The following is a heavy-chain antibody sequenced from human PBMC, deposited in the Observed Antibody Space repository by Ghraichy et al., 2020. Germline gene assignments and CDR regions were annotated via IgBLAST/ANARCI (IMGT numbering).Heavy chain of an antibody. CDR2: IKQDGSEK. CDR3: ARDLSWYYYYGMDV. D-gene: IGHD2-15*01. J-gene: IGHJ6*02. Sequence: GESLRLSCAASGFTFSSYWMSWVRQAPGKGLEWVANIKQDGSEKYYVDSVKGRFTISRDNAKNSLYLQMNSLRAEDTAVYYCARDLSWYYYYGMDVWGQGTTVTVSS. V-gene: IGHV3-7*01. CDR1: GFTFSSYW.